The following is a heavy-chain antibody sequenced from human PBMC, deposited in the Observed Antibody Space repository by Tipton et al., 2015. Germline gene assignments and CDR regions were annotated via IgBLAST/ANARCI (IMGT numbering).Heavy chain of an antibody. CDR1: GFSLSTRGMR. CDR3: ARTYSEIYGDAFDI. D-gene: IGHD1-26*01. J-gene: IGHJ3*02. Sequence: LVKPTQTLTLTCTFSGFSLSTRGMRVSWIRQPPGKALEWLARIDWDDDKFYITSLRTRLTISKDTSKNQVVLTVTNMDPVDTATYYCARTYSEIYGDAFDIWGQGTMVTVSS. CDR2: IDWDDDK. V-gene: IGHV2-70*04.